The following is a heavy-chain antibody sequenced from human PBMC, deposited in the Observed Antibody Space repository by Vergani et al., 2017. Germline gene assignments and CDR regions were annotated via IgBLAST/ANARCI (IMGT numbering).Heavy chain of an antibody. Sequence: VQLVESGGGLVQPGRSLRLSCAASGFTFSGYGMHWVRQAPGKGLEWVAAIWYDGSKESYEDSVKGRFTISRDNSKSTLSLHMNSLRVEDTAVYYCAQWDGTRGAFHYWGQGTLVTVSS. J-gene: IGHJ4*02. CDR1: GFTFSGYG. V-gene: IGHV3-33*06. CDR2: IWYDGSKE. D-gene: IGHD5-24*01. CDR3: AQWDGTRGAFHY.